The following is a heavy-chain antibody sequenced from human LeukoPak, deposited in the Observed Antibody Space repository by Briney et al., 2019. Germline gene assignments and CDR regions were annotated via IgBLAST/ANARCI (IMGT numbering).Heavy chain of an antibody. J-gene: IGHJ4*02. CDR3: ARRRSSFDY. CDR2: ISYDGSNK. D-gene: IGHD6-6*01. V-gene: IGHV3-30*09. CDR1: GFTFRSYA. Sequence: GGSLRLSSAPSGFTFRSYAMHWVRQAPGKGLEWVAVISYDGSNKYYADSVKGRFAISRDNSKNTLYLQMNSLRAEDTAVYYCARRRSSFDYWGQGTLVTVSS.